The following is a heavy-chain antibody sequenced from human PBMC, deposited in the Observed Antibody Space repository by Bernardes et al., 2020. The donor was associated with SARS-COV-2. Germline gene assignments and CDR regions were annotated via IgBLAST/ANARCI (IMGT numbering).Heavy chain of an antibody. J-gene: IGHJ3*01. CDR1: GASIGSSNYY. Sequence: SETLSLTCTVSGASIGSSNYYWGWIRQPPGKGLEWIGSIYSSGNTYYNNPSLRSRVTMSVDSSKNQFSLKLTSVTAADTAVYYCATPIKNWNYFGAFDVWGQGTMVTVSS. D-gene: IGHD1-7*01. CDR2: IYSSGNT. V-gene: IGHV4-39*01. CDR3: ATPIKNWNYFGAFDV.